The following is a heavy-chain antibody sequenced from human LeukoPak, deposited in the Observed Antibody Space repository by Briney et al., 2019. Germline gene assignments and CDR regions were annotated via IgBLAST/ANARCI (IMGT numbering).Heavy chain of an antibody. CDR3: ASGYCSSTSCSLWYFDY. V-gene: IGHV1-18*01. D-gene: IGHD2-2*01. CDR1: GYTFSSYG. J-gene: IGHJ4*02. Sequence: ASVKVSCKASGYTFSSYGISWVRQAPGQGLEWMGWISADNGDTMYVEKLQGRVTMTTDTSTSTAYMELSGLTSDDTAVYYCASGYCSSTSCSLWYFDYWGQGTLVTVSS. CDR2: ISADNGDT.